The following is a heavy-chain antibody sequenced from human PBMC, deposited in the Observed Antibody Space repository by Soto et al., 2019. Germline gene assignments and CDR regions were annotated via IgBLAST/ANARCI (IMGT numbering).Heavy chain of an antibody. D-gene: IGHD3-10*01. CDR2: IYYTGST. CDR3: AREGSYYGSGSHPFDY. Sequence: PSETLSLTCTVSGGSISTYYWSWIRQPPGKGLEWIGYIYYTGSTNSNPSLKSRVTISVDTSKNQFSLKLSSVTAADTAVYYCAREGSYYGSGSHPFDYRGQGTLVTVSS. CDR1: GGSISTYY. J-gene: IGHJ4*02. V-gene: IGHV4-59*12.